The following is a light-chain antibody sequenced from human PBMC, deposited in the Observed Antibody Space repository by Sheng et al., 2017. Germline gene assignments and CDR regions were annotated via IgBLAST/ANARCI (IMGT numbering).Light chain of an antibody. V-gene: IGKV3-20*01. CDR3: QQYDTSPLT. J-gene: IGKJ4*01. Sequence: EIVLTQSPGTLSASLGETVTLSCRASQTLSATYFAWYQQKPGQPPRLLIYGSSNRANGIPDRFIGSASGSDFTLTIHRLESEDFALYYCQQYDTSPLTFGGRDRRWRS. CDR2: GSS. CDR1: QTLSATY.